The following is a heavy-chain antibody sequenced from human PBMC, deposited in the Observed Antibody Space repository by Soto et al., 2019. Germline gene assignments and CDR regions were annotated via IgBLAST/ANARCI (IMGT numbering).Heavy chain of an antibody. CDR3: ASVRTEKNYCMDV. J-gene: IGHJ6*02. CDR1: GFTFSSYW. Sequence: GGSLILSCVDSGFTFSSYWMSWVRQAPGKGLEWVANIKQDETEKYYVDSVKGRFAISRDNGKNTLYLQMNSLRAEDTAVYYCASVRTEKNYCMDVWGQGITVTGSS. V-gene: IGHV3-7*05. CDR2: IKQDETEK.